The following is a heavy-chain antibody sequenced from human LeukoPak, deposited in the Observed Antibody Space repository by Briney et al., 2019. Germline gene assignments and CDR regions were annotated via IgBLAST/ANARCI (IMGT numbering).Heavy chain of an antibody. J-gene: IGHJ4*02. Sequence: PSETLSLTCAVYGGSFSGYYWSWIRQPPGKGLEWIGYIYYSGSTNYNPSLKSRVTISVDTSKNQFSLKLSSVTAADTAVYYCARHGVAGKMSAVDYWGQGTLVTVSS. D-gene: IGHD6-19*01. CDR1: GGSFSGYY. CDR2: IYYSGST. CDR3: ARHGVAGKMSAVDY. V-gene: IGHV4-59*08.